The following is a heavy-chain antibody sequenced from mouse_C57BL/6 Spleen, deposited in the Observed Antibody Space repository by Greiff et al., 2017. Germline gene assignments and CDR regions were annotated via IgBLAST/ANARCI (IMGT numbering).Heavy chain of an antibody. J-gene: IGHJ1*03. V-gene: IGHV3-8*01. Sequence: EVHLVESGPGLAKPSQTLSLTCSVTGYSITSDYWNWIRKFPGNKLEYMGYISYSGSTYYNPSLKSRISITRDTSKNQYYLQLNSVTTEDTATYYCARKDYGSPWYFDVWGTGTTVTVSS. CDR2: ISYSGST. CDR3: ARKDYGSPWYFDV. CDR1: GYSITSDY. D-gene: IGHD1-1*01.